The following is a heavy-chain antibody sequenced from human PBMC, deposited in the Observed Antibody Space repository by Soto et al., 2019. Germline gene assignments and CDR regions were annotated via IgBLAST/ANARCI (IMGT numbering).Heavy chain of an antibody. J-gene: IGHJ4*02. Sequence: QVQLQESGPGLVKPSETLSLTCTVSGGSITTYYWNWIRQSPGKGLEWIGYMHSSGSTNYNPSLKSRVTISLDTSKNQFSLNLTSVTAADTAVYYCAGARWVQLLSYWGQGTLVTVSS. D-gene: IGHD1-1*01. CDR2: MHSSGST. CDR1: GGSITTYY. CDR3: AGARWVQLLSY. V-gene: IGHV4-59*01.